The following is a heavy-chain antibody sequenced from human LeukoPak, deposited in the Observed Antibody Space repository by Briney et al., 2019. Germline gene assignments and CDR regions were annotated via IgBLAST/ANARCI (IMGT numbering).Heavy chain of an antibody. D-gene: IGHD5-24*01. CDR2: LYESGST. V-gene: IGHV4-39*07. CDR3: ATGRDAYNWYFQH. Sequence: SETLSLTCSVSGGSISGRNYRWGWIRQPPGKGLEWIGSLYESGSTYFNPSLRSRVTISVDTSKNQFSLKLNSLTAADTAVYNCATGRDAYNWYFQHWGQGTLVTVSS. J-gene: IGHJ1*01. CDR1: GGSISGRNYR.